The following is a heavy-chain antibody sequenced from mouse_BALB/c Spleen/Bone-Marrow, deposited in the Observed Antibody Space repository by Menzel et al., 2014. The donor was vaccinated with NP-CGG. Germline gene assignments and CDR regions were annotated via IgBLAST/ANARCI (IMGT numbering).Heavy chain of an antibody. V-gene: IGHV1-4*02. CDR1: GYTFTSYT. CDR2: INPSSGYT. J-gene: IGHJ3*01. Sequence: VQLQQSAAELARPGASVKMSCKASGYTFTSYTVHWVKQRPGQGLEWIGYINPSSGYTEYNQKFKDKTTLTADKSSSTAYMQLSSLTSEDSAVYCCARFWFADWGQGTLVTVSA. CDR3: ARFWFAD.